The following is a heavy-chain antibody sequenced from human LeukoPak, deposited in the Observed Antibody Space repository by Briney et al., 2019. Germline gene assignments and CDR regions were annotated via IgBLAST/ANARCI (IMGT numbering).Heavy chain of an antibody. CDR2: INHDGRSA. Sequence: GGSLRLSCAASGLTFSHYGMMWVRQAPGKGLVWVSYINHDGRSATYADSVKGRFTISRDNAKNTLYLQMNSLKAEDSAIYYCARNYNGMTNWGQGTPVTVSS. CDR1: GLTFSHYG. D-gene: IGHD1-26*01. V-gene: IGHV3-74*01. CDR3: ARNYNGMTN. J-gene: IGHJ4*02.